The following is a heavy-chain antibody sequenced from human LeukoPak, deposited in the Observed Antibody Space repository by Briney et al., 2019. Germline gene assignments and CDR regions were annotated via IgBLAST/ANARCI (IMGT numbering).Heavy chain of an antibody. Sequence: QPGRSLRLSCAASEFTFSSYIMHWVRQAPGKGLEGVAAIASDASHTFYVESVKGRFTISRDNSKNTLYLQMNSLRVEDTAVYVCVRERQDTIVHSGAFDIWGQGTMVTVSS. D-gene: IGHD3-10*01. CDR3: VRERQDTIVHSGAFDI. CDR2: IASDASHT. J-gene: IGHJ3*02. CDR1: EFTFSSYI. V-gene: IGHV3-30-3*01.